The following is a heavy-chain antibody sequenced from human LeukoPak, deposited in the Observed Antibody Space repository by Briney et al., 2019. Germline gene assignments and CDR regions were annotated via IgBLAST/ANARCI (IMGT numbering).Heavy chain of an antibody. CDR1: GGSISSGSYY. CDR3: AGEGIYYYDSSGYYYVRSGHAFDI. J-gene: IGHJ3*02. V-gene: IGHV4-61*02. CDR2: IYTSGST. D-gene: IGHD3-22*01. Sequence: PSQTLSLTCTVSGGSISSGSYYWSWIRQPAGKGLEWIGRIYTSGSTNYNPSLKSRVTISVDTSKNQFSLKLSSVTAADTAVYYCAGEGIYYYDSSGYYYVRSGHAFDIWGQGTMVTVSS.